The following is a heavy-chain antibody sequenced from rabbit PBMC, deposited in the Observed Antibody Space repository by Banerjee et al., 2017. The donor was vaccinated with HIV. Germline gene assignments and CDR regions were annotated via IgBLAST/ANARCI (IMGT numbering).Heavy chain of an antibody. D-gene: IGHD3-1*01. CDR2: IDVGSSGST. V-gene: IGHV1S45*01. CDR3: ARGGAGTVNYGVTYYGMDL. J-gene: IGHJ6*01. CDR1: GFSFSSSYY. Sequence: QEQLVESGGDLVKPGASLTLTCTASGFSFSSSYYMCWVRQAPGKGLEWIACIDVGSSGSTYYASWAKGRFTISKTSSTTVTLQITSLTAADTATYFCARGGAGTVNYGVTYYGMDLWGPGTLVTVS.